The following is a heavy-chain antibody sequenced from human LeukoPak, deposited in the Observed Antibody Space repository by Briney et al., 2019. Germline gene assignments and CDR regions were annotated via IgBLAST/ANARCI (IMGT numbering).Heavy chain of an antibody. CDR3: ARDLHYYVAMDV. D-gene: IGHD3-10*02. V-gene: IGHV3-48*03. CDR1: RFTFPNYE. Sequence: GGSLRLSCAASRFTFPNYEMHWVRQAPGKGLEWVSYISSSGNTIYYADSVKGRFTTSRDNAKNSLYLQMNSLRAEDTAVYYCARDLHYYVAMDVWGQGTTVTVSS. CDR2: ISSSGNTI. J-gene: IGHJ6*02.